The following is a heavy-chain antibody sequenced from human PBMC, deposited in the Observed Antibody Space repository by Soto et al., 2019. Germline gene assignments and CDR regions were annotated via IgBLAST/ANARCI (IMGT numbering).Heavy chain of an antibody. CDR1: GGSISTGGLY. J-gene: IGHJ3*01. CDR3: AQAIVFTGGDAFDL. V-gene: IGHV4-31*03. Sequence: QVQLQESGPGLVKPSQTLSLTCTVSGGSISTGGLYWHWLRQFPGKGLEWIGSIFYSGRTSDNPSLTSRVVMSIEASKNRYSLRLSSVKAADSAVYYCAQAIVFTGGDAFDLWGQGRLVTVSS. CDR2: IFYSGRT. D-gene: IGHD1-1*01.